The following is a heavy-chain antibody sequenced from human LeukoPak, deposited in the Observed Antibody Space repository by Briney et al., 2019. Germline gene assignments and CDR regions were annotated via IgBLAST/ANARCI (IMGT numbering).Heavy chain of an antibody. Sequence: SVKVSCKASGGTFSSYAISWVRQAPGQGLEWMGGIIPIFGTANYAQKFQGRVTITADKSTSTAYMELSSLRSEDTAVYYRARGSEDIVVVPAAIVYNWFDPWGQGTLVTVSS. CDR1: GGTFSSYA. V-gene: IGHV1-69*06. J-gene: IGHJ5*02. CDR2: IIPIFGTA. CDR3: ARGSEDIVVVPAAIVYNWFDP. D-gene: IGHD2-2*01.